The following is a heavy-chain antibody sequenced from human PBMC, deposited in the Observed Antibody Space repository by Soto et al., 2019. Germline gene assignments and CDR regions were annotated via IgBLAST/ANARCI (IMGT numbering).Heavy chain of an antibody. CDR2: FDPEDGET. CDR1: GYTLTELS. Sequence: GASVKVSCKISGYTLTELSMHWVRQAPGKGLEWMGGFDPEDGETIYAQKFQGRVTMTEDTSTDTAYIELSSLRSEDTAVYYCATSRLGYYYYYGMDVWGQGTTVTVSS. D-gene: IGHD3-9*01. CDR3: ATSRLGYYYYYGMDV. V-gene: IGHV1-24*01. J-gene: IGHJ6*02.